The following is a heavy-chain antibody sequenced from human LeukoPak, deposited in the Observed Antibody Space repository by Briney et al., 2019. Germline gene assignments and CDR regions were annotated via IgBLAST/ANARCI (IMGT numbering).Heavy chain of an antibody. J-gene: IGHJ4*02. Sequence: SETLSLTCTVSGGFISNYYWNWIRQPAGKGLESIGRIHISAGSNYSPSLKSRVTMSIDTAKNQFSLKLTSLTAADTAVYYCARGVHSGSYEGYYFDYWGQGTLVTVSS. CDR3: ARGVHSGSYEGYYFDY. CDR1: GGFISNYY. CDR2: IHISAGS. V-gene: IGHV4-4*07. D-gene: IGHD1-26*01.